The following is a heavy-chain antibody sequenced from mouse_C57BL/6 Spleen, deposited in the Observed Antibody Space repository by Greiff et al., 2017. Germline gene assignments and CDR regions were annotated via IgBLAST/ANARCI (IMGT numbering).Heavy chain of an antibody. Sequence: QVHVKQSGAELVKPGASVKISCKASGYAFSSYWMNWVKQRPGKGLEWIGQIYPGDGDTNYNGKFKGKATLTADNSSSTAYMQLSSLTSEDSAVYFCARYGYDTFDYWGQGTTLTVSS. D-gene: IGHD2-2*01. CDR2: IYPGDGDT. V-gene: IGHV1-80*01. CDR3: ARYGYDTFDY. J-gene: IGHJ2*01. CDR1: GYAFSSYW.